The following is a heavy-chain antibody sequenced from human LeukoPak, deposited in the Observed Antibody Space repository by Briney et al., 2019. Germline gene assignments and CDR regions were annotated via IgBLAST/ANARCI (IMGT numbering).Heavy chain of an antibody. V-gene: IGHV4-59*01. CDR2: IYYSGST. Sequence: KPSETLSLSRTAAGGFISSYNGRWLQQAPGKVQERSGYIYYSGSTYYNPSLKSQVTISVDTSKNQFSLKLSSVTAADTAMYYCARDSCSNWYFDLWGRGTLVTVSS. CDR3: ARDSCSNWYFDL. J-gene: IGHJ2*01. D-gene: IGHD2-15*01. CDR1: GGFISSYN.